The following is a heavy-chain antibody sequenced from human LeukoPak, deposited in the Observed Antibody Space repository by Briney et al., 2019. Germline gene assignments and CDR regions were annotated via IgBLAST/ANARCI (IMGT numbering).Heavy chain of an antibody. D-gene: IGHD3-22*01. CDR2: INPNGGTA. J-gene: IGHJ4*02. Sequence: ASVKVSCKTSGYIFITHYMHWVRQAPGQGLEWMGVINPNGGTANYPQKFQGRVTMTTDSSTSTVYMELSSLTSEDTALYYCGRGNYYDSSAYYLDYWGQRTLVAISS. V-gene: IGHV1-46*01. CDR3: GRGNYYDSSAYYLDY. CDR1: GYIFITHY.